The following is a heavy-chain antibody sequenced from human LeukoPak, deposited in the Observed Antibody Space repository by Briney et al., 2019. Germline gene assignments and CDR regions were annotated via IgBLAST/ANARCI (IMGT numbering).Heavy chain of an antibody. D-gene: IGHD3-10*01. CDR3: AIGAPGAGGGG. CDR2: INPNSGGT. J-gene: IGHJ4*02. V-gene: IGHV1-2*02. Sequence: ASVKVSCKASGYSFTGYYMHWVRQAPGQGLEWMGWINPNSGGTNYAHNFQGRVTMTRDTSISTAYVELSRLTADDTAIYYCAIGAPGAGGGGWGQGTLVTVSS. CDR1: GYSFTGYY.